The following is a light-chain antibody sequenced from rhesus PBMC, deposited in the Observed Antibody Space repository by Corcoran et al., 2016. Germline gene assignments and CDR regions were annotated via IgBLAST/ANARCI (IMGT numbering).Light chain of an antibody. CDR2: YAT. V-gene: IGKV1-25*01. Sequence: DIQMTQSPSSVSASVGDRVTITCRASQGISSYLAWYQQKPGKAPKLLIYYATTLQNGVPSRFSGSGSGTEFTRTISSLQPEDFATYYCQQYNSLRTFGQGTKVEIK. CDR1: QGISSY. J-gene: IGKJ1*01. CDR3: QQYNSLRT.